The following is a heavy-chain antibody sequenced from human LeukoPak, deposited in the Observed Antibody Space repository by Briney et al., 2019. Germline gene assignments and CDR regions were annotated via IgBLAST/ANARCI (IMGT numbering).Heavy chain of an antibody. Sequence: GASVTVSCKASGYTFTGYYMHWVRQAPGQGLEWMGWINPNSGGTNYAQKFQGRVTMTRDTSISTVYMELSSLRSEDTAVYYCARFRGSSWFTPYYYYGMDVWGQGTTVTVSS. D-gene: IGHD6-13*01. CDR2: INPNSGGT. CDR3: ARFRGSSWFTPYYYYGMDV. CDR1: GYTFTGYY. V-gene: IGHV1-2*02. J-gene: IGHJ6*02.